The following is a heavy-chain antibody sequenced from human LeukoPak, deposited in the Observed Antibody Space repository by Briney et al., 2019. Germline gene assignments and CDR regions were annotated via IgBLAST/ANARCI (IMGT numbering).Heavy chain of an antibody. D-gene: IGHD3-22*01. CDR1: GGPIIASY. CDR3: ARVRFYDTTGYSTSYYLDY. V-gene: IGHV4-59*07. CDR2: THYSGTG. J-gene: IGHJ4*02. Sequence: SDTLSLTCAVSGGPIIASYWSWIRQPPGKGLEWIGYTHYSGTGNYNPSLKSRVTISIGTSKDRLSMRLTSVTAADNAVYYCARVRFYDTTGYSTSYYLDYWGQGALVTVSS.